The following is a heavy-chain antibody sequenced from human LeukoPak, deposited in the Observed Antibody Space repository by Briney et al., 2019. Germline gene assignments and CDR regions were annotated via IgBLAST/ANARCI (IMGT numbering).Heavy chain of an antibody. Sequence: EXXKISFKGSGYRFTSYWIGWVRPMPGKGLEWMGIIYPGDSDTRYSPSFQGQVTISADKSISTAYLQWSSLKASDTAMYYCARRLGDCTNGVCTYYFDYWGQGTLVTVSS. CDR3: ARRLGDCTNGVCTYYFDY. CDR2: IYPGDSDT. D-gene: IGHD2-8*01. J-gene: IGHJ4*02. V-gene: IGHV5-51*01. CDR1: GYRFTSYW.